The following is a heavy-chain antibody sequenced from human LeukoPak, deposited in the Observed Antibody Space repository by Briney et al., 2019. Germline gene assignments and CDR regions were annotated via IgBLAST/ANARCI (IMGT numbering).Heavy chain of an antibody. CDR1: GYIFIDYY. J-gene: IGHJ6*03. V-gene: IGHV1-46*04. D-gene: IGHD6-19*01. Sequence: ASVKVSCKASGYIFIDYYIHWVRQAPGQGLEWMGIINPSGGGTTYAQKLQGRVTMTRDTSTRTVYIELSSMRSEDTAVYYCARGGIAESGYYYYYMDVWGKGTTVTISS. CDR2: INPSGGGT. CDR3: ARGGIAESGYYYYYMDV.